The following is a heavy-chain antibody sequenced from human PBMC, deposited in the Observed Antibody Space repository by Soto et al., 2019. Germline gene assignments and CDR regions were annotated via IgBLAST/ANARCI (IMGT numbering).Heavy chain of an antibody. V-gene: IGHV1-2*04. CDR1: GYSFTGHY. Sequence: QVRLVQSGPEVRKPGASVKISCEASGYSFTGHYLHWVRQAPGHGLEWMGWINPTSGGTNYAQKFQDWISITRDKALSTVYMDLSSLRSEDTAMYYCAKSDVAEENDECDIWGQGTMISVS. CDR3: AKSDVAEENDECDI. D-gene: IGHD2-21*01. J-gene: IGHJ3*02. CDR2: INPTSGGT.